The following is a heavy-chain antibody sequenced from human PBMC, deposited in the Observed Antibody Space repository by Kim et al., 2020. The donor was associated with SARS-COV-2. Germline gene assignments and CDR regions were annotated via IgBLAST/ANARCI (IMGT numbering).Heavy chain of an antibody. V-gene: IGHV4-39*07. J-gene: IGHJ4*02. CDR3: ARDLPYYFDSSGYYQFDY. D-gene: IGHD3-22*01. Sequence: KSRVTISVDTSQNQFSLKLSSVTAADTAVYYCARDLPYYFDSSGYYQFDYWGQGTLVTVSS.